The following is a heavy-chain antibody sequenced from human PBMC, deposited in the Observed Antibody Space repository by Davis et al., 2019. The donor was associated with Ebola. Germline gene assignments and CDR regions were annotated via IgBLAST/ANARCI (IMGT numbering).Heavy chain of an antibody. V-gene: IGHV3-11*06. Sequence: GESLKISCAASGFTFSDYYMSWIRQAPGKGLEWVSYISSSSTYTNYADSVKGRFTISRDNAKNSLYLQMNSLRAEDTAVYYCASYSSSGGNLYWDQGTLVTVSS. CDR3: ASYSSSGGNLY. D-gene: IGHD6-6*01. CDR2: ISSSSTYT. J-gene: IGHJ4*02. CDR1: GFTFSDYY.